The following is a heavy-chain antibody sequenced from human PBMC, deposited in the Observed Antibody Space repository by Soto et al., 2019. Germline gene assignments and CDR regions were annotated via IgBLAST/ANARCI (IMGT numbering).Heavy chain of an antibody. D-gene: IGHD2-21*02. Sequence: ASVKVSCKASGYTFTSYDINWVRQATGQGLEWMGWMNPNSGNTGYAQKFQGRVTMTRDTSTSTVYMELSSLRSEDTAVYYCARDAFYCGCDCYSVLFDFWGQGTLVTVSS. CDR2: MNPNSGNT. CDR1: GYTFTSYD. V-gene: IGHV1-8*01. CDR3: ARDAFYCGCDCYSVLFDF. J-gene: IGHJ4*02.